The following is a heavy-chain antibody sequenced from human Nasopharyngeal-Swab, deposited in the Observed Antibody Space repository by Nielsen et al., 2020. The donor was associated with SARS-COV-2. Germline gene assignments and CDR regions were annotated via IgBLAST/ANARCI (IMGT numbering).Heavy chain of an antibody. D-gene: IGHD6-6*01. J-gene: IGHJ6*03. V-gene: IGHV4-34*01. Sequence: SQTLSLTCSVYGGSFIGYYWSWIRQPPGKGLEWIGEINHSGSTNYNPSLKSRVTISVDTSKNQFSLKLSSVTAADTAVYYCARGGGSSLYYYYYYYMDVWGKGTTVTVSS. CDR3: ARGGGSSLYYYYYYYMDV. CDR1: GGSFIGYY. CDR2: INHSGST.